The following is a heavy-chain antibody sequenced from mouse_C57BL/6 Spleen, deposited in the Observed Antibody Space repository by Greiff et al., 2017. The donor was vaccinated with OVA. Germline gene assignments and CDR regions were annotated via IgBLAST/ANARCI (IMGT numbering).Heavy chain of an antibody. V-gene: IGHV5-16*01. CDR2: INYDGSST. J-gene: IGHJ2*01. CDR1: GFTFSDYY. Sequence: EVKLVESEGGLVQPGSSMKLSCTASGFTFSDYYMAWVRQVPEKGLEWVANINYDGSSTYYLDSLKSRFIISRDNAKNILYLQMSSLKSEDTATYYCARAYGNYDYYFDYWGQGTTLTVSS. D-gene: IGHD2-1*01. CDR3: ARAYGNYDYYFDY.